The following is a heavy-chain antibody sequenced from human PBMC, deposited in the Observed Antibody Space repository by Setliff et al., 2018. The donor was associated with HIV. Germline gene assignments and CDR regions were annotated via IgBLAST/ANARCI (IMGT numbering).Heavy chain of an antibody. V-gene: IGHV4-34*01. CDR3: AKRLTGPFDN. CDR2: INHSGST. Sequence: SETLSLTCAVYGGSFSGYYWSWIRQPPGKGLEWIGEINHSGSTNYNPSLKNRVTISIDNFKNQFSLNLSSVTAADTAVYYCAKRLTGPFDNWGQGTLVTVSS. CDR1: GGSFSGYY. J-gene: IGHJ4*02. D-gene: IGHD1-1*01.